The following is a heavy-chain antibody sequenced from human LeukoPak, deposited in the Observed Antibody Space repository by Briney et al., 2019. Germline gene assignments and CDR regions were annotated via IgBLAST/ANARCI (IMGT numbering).Heavy chain of an antibody. CDR1: GYTFTSFF. D-gene: IGHD6-13*01. CDR3: ARPITGAGTDLGY. V-gene: IGHV5-51*01. Sequence: GESLKISCKASGYTFTSFFIGWVRQMPGQGLEWMGIIYTGDSDTRYSPSFQGQVTISVDKSISTAYLQWRSLKASDTAICYCARPITGAGTDLGYWGQGTLVTVSS. J-gene: IGHJ4*02. CDR2: IYTGDSDT.